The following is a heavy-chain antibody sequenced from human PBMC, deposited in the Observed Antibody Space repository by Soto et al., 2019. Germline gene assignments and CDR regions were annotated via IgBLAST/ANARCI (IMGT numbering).Heavy chain of an antibody. CDR2: IYWDDDK. CDR1: GFSISTPGVG. J-gene: IGHJ2*01. D-gene: IGHD2-8*02. V-gene: IGHV2-5*02. CDR3: AHRRGLLATGQGWYFDV. Sequence: QITLKESGPTVVKPTQTLTLTCTLSGFSISTPGVGVGWIRQPPGKAPEWLALIYWDDDKRYSPPLKTRVTITKDTSKNHVVLTMINVDPVDTATYYCAHRRGLLATGQGWYFDVWGRGALVTVSS.